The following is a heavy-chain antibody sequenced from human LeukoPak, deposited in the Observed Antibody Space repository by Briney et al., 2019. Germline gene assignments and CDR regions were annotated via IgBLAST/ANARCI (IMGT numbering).Heavy chain of an antibody. V-gene: IGHV3-23*01. CDR2: ISGSGGTT. CDR3: AKNRGALNYMDV. D-gene: IGHD1-14*01. Sequence: PGGSLRLSCAASGFTFSSYAMSWVRQAPGKWREWVSGISGSGGTTYYADSVKGRFTISRDNSKNTLYLQMNGLRAEDTAVYYCAKNRGALNYMDVWGKGTTVTVSS. CDR1: GFTFSSYA. J-gene: IGHJ6*03.